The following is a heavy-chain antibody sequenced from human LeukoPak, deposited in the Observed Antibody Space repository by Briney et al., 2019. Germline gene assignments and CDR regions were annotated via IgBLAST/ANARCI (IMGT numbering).Heavy chain of an antibody. D-gene: IGHD2-8*01. J-gene: IGHJ6*03. CDR2: IRYDGSNK. Sequence: PGGSLRLSCAASGFTFSSYGMHWVRQAPGKGLEWVAFIRYDGSNKYYADSVKGRFTISRDNSKNTLYLQMNSLRAEDTAVYYCAKDDSNDQYYYYYYYMDVWGKGTTVTVSS. CDR3: AKDDSNDQYYYYYYYMDV. V-gene: IGHV3-30*02. CDR1: GFTFSSYG.